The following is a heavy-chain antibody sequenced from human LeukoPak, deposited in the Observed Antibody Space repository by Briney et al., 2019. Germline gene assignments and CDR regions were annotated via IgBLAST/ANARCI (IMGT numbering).Heavy chain of an antibody. J-gene: IGHJ4*02. Sequence: SVKVSCKASGGTFITCTINWVRQAPGQGLEWMGGMIPIFGTANYAQKFQGRITITTDDSTSTAYMELSSLRSEDTAVYYCATYMLRDNWNVHTFDSWGQGTLVTVSS. D-gene: IGHD1-1*01. CDR2: MIPIFGTA. CDR3: ATYMLRDNWNVHTFDS. V-gene: IGHV1-69*05. CDR1: GGTFITCT.